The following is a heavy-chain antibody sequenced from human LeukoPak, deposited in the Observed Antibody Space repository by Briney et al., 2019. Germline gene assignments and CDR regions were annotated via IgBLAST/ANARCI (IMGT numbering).Heavy chain of an antibody. CDR3: ASTPDCSGGSCYWAAYYFDY. CDR2: IYPGDSDT. D-gene: IGHD2-15*01. V-gene: IGHV5-51*01. CDR1: GYSFTSYW. J-gene: IGHJ4*02. Sequence: GESLKISCKGSGYSFTSYWISWVRQMPGKGLEWMGIIYPGDSDTRYSPSFQGQVTISADKSISTAYLQWSSLKASDTAMYYCASTPDCSGGSCYWAAYYFDYWGQGTLVTVSS.